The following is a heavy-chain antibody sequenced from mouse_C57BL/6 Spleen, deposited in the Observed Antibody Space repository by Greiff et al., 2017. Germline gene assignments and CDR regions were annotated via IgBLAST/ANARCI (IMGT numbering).Heavy chain of an antibody. V-gene: IGHV1-15*01. CDR2: IDPETGGT. D-gene: IGHD2-1*01. CDR3: TRWGNDFDY. CDR1: GYTFTDYE. Sequence: QVQLKESGAELVRPGASVTLSCKASGYTFTDYEMHWVKQTPVHGLEWIGAIDPETGGTAYNQKFKGKAILTADKSSSTAYMELRSLTSEDSAVYYCTRWGNDFDYWGQGTTLTVSS. J-gene: IGHJ2*01.